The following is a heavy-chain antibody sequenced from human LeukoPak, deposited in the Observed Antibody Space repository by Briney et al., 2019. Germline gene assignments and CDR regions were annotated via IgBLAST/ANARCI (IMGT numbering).Heavy chain of an antibody. CDR2: INPNSGGT. CDR3: ARADFWSGYYQFDY. D-gene: IGHD3-3*01. CDR1: GGTFSSYA. V-gene: IGHV1-2*06. J-gene: IGHJ4*02. Sequence: ASVKVSCKASGGTFSSYAINWVRQAPGQGLEWMGRINPNSGGTNYAQKFQGRVTMTRDTSISTAYMELSRLRSDDTAVYYCARADFWSGYYQFDYWGQGTLVTVSS.